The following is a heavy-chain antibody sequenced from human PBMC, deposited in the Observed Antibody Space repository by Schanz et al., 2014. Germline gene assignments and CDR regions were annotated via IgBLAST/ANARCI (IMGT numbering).Heavy chain of an antibody. D-gene: IGHD1-26*01. CDR2: INTGVNT. J-gene: IGHJ4*02. CDR3: ARDHTTESYYSAGPPIDY. V-gene: IGHV3-23*04. CDR1: GFTFGDYA. Sequence: EVQLVESGGGLVQPGGSLRLSCAASGFTFGDYAMTWVHQAPGKGLEWVSAINTGVNTYYADSVKGRFTISRDNSKNTLFLQMNSLRAEDTAVYYCARDHTTESYYSAGPPIDYWGQGTLLTVSS.